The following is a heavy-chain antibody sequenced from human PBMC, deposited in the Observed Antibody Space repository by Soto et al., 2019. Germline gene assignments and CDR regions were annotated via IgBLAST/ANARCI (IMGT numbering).Heavy chain of an antibody. Sequence: PGGSLRLSCAASGFTFSSYSMNWVRQAPGKGLEWVSSISSSSSYIYCADSVKGRYTNSRDNAKNSLYLQMNCLRAEDTAVYYCARYGLNYDFLTGYYTPGRSYYMDVWGKGTTVTVSS. J-gene: IGHJ6*03. CDR2: ISSSSSYI. D-gene: IGHD3-9*01. CDR1: GFTFSSYS. CDR3: ARYGLNYDFLTGYYTPGRSYYMDV. V-gene: IGHV3-21*01.